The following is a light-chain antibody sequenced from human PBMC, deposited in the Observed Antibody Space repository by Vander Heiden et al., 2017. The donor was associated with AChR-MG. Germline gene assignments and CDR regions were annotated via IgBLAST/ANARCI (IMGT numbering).Light chain of an antibody. J-gene: IGLJ2*01. CDR2: EVS. V-gene: IGLV2-14*01. Sequence: QSALTQPASVSGSPGQSITISCTGTSSDVGGYNYVSWYQQHPGKAPKLMIYEVSNRPSGVSNRFSGSKSGNTASLTISGVQAEDEADYYCSSYTISSTLEVFGGGTKLTVL. CDR1: SSDVGGYNY. CDR3: SSYTISSTLEV.